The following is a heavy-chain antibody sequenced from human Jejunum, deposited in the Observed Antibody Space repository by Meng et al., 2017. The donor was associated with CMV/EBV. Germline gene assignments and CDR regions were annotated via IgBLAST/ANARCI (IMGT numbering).Heavy chain of an antibody. D-gene: IGHD2-15*01. CDR2: IRQDGSDR. CDR3: VRGDGSIHASRLLDY. V-gene: IGHV3-7*01. J-gene: IGHJ4*02. CDR1: FSFSTYW. Sequence: FSFSTYWMSCVRQAPGYGLQWLANIRQDGSDRYYVDSVRGRFTISRDNAQNSLYLQINSLRAEDSAVYYCVRGDGSIHASRLLDYWGQGTLVTVSS.